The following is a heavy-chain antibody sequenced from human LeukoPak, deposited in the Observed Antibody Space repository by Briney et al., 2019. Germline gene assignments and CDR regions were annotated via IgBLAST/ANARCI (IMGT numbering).Heavy chain of an antibody. V-gene: IGHV1-24*01. CDR3: ATDGEQQLVPET. D-gene: IGHD6-13*01. CDR1: GYTLTELS. CDR2: FDPEDGET. J-gene: IGHJ5*02. Sequence: ASVKVSCKVSGYTLTELSMHLVRQAPGKGLEWMGGFDPEDGETIYAQKFRGRVTMTEDTSTDTAYMELSSLRSEDTAVYYCATDGEQQLVPETWGQGTLVTVSS.